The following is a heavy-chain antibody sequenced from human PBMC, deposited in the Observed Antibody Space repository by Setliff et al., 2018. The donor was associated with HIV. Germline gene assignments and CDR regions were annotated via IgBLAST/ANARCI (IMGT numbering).Heavy chain of an antibody. CDR3: AKDWESSGYYAPFDY. CDR2: ISWDSGSV. CDR1: GFSFSNYG. J-gene: IGHJ4*02. V-gene: IGHV3-9*01. D-gene: IGHD3-22*01. Sequence: SLRLSCVASGFSFSNYGMHWVRQAPGKGLEWVSGISWDSGSVGYADSVRGRFTISRDNAKKSLYLRMNSLRTEDTAVYYCAKDWESSGYYAPFDYWGQGTLVTVSS.